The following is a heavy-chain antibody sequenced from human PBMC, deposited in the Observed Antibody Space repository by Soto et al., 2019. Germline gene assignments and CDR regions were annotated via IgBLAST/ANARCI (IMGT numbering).Heavy chain of an antibody. CDR3: VWMRRSGDYFIDY. D-gene: IGHD4-17*01. CDR2: IDWDEDK. CDR1: GFSVNTNGMA. J-gene: IGHJ4*02. V-gene: IGHV2-70*04. Sequence: SGPTLVNPTETLTLTCRLSGFSVNTNGMAVSWVRQPPGKALEWLARIDWDEDKFYSTSLKTRLTISKDTSKNQVVLKMTNMDPVDTATYYCVWMRRSGDYFIDYWGPGTLVTVSS.